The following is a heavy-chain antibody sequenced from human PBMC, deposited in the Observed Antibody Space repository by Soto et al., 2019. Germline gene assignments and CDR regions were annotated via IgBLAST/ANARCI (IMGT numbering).Heavy chain of an antibody. J-gene: IGHJ4*02. CDR2: INSDGSST. Sequence: GSLRLSCAASGFTFSSYWMHWVRQAPGKGLVWVSRINSDGSSTSYADSVKGRFTISRDNAKNTLYLQMNSLRAEDTAVYYCARDLNGGYYDSSGYSQPYYFDYWGQGTLVTVSS. CDR1: GFTFSSYW. CDR3: ARDLNGGYYDSSGYSQPYYFDY. V-gene: IGHV3-74*01. D-gene: IGHD3-22*01.